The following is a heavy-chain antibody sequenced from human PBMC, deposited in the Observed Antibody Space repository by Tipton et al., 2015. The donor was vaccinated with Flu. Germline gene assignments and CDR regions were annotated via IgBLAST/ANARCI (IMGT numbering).Heavy chain of an antibody. Sequence: TLSLTCFVSGGSIGGYYWNWIRQPPGKGLEWMGNIYNGGSTNYNPSLKSRVTISGDTSKNQFSLNLGSVTAADTAVYYCARDYFASGTCRHCFDSWGQGTLVIVSS. CDR1: GGSIGGYY. CDR2: IYNGGST. D-gene: IGHD3-10*01. J-gene: IGHJ5*01. V-gene: IGHV4-59*01. CDR3: ARDYFASGTCRHCFDS.